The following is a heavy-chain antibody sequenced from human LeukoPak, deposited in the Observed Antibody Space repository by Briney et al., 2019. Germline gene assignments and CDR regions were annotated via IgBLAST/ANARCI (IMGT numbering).Heavy chain of an antibody. CDR1: GFTFAGSA. J-gene: IGHJ3*02. D-gene: IGHD2-15*01. CDR3: AKYAVAYDAFDI. CDR2: ISGGDGGT. Sequence: GGSLRLSCAASGFTFAGSAMTWVRQAPGKGLEWVSAISGGDGGTYYADSVRGRFTISRDNSKNTLYLQMNSLRAEDTAVYYCAKYAVAYDAFDIWGQGTMVTVSS. V-gene: IGHV3-23*01.